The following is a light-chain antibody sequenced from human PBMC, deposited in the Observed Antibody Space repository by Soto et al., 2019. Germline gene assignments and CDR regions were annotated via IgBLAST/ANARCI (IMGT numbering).Light chain of an antibody. CDR3: QQYNNWPWT. J-gene: IGKJ1*01. CDR1: QSVSSY. Sequence: EIVLTQSPGTLSLSPGERATLSCRASQSVSSYLAWYQQKPGQAPRLLIYDASNRATGIPARFSGSGSGTEFTLTINSLQSEDFAVYYCQQYNNWPWTFGQGTKVDIK. CDR2: DAS. V-gene: IGKV3D-15*01.